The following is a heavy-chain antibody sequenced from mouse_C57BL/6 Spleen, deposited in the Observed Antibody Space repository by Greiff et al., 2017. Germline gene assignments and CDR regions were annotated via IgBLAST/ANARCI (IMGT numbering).Heavy chain of an antibody. V-gene: IGHV1-64*01. D-gene: IGHD1-1*01. CDR2: IHPNSGST. Sequence: VQLQQSGAELVKPGASVKLSCKASGYTFTSYWMHWVKQRPGQGLEWIGMIHPNSGSTNYNEKFKSKATLTVDKSSSTAYMQLSSLTSEDSAVYYCARFTTVVAKDYWGQGTTLTVSS. CDR3: ARFTTVVAKDY. J-gene: IGHJ2*01. CDR1: GYTFTSYW.